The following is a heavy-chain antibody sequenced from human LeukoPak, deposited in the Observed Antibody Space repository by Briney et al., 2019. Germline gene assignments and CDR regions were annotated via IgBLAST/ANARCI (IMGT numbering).Heavy chain of an antibody. CDR3: AKDWVGDSSGYDIY. V-gene: IGHV3-30*18. CDR2: ISYDGSNK. CDR1: GFSFSSYG. J-gene: IGHJ4*02. Sequence: PGGSLRLSCAGSGFSFSSYGMHWVRQAPGKGLEWVAVISYDGSNKYYADSVKGRFTISRDNSKNTLYLQMNSLRAEDTAVYYCAKDWVGDSSGYDIYWGQGTLVTVSS. D-gene: IGHD3-22*01.